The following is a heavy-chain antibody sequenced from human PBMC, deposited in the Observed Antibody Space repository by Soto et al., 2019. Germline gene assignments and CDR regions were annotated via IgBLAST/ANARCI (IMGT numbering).Heavy chain of an antibody. Sequence: QVQLVASGGGVVQPGRSLRLSCAASGFTFSSYGMHWVRQAPGKGLEWVAVIGYDGSNKYYADSVKGRVTISKDNSKNTLYLQMTSLRAEDTAVYYCARDGYCSGSSSYCVPVSDYWGQGTLVTVSS. V-gene: IGHV3-33*01. CDR3: ARDGYCSGSSSYCVPVSDY. CDR1: GFTFSSYG. J-gene: IGHJ4*02. D-gene: IGHD2-15*01. CDR2: IGYDGSNK.